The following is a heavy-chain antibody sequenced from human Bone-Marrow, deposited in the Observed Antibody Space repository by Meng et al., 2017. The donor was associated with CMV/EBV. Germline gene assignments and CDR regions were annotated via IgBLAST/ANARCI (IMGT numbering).Heavy chain of an antibody. J-gene: IGHJ4*02. CDR1: GFTFSSYA. CDR2: ISSSSSYI. D-gene: IGHD6-19*01. CDR3: ARALYPSSGRTLIPLDY. V-gene: IGHV3-21*01. Sequence: GESLKISCAASGFTFSSYAMHWVRQAPGKGLEWVSSISSSSSYIYYADSVKGRFTISRDNAKNSLYLQMNSLRAEDTAVYYCARALYPSSGRTLIPLDYWGQGTLVTVSS.